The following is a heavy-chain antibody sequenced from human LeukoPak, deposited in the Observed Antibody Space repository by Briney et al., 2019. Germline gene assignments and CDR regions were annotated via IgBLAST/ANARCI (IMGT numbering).Heavy chain of an antibody. CDR3: ARVSSGLTDAFDS. CDR1: GGSFSGYY. Sequence: SETLSLTCAVYGGSFSGYYWSWIRQPPGKGLEWIGEINHSGSTNYNPSLKSRVTISVDTSKNQFSLKLSSVTAADTAVYYCARVSSGLTDAFDSWGQGTMVTVSS. CDR2: INHSGST. D-gene: IGHD6-19*01. V-gene: IGHV4-34*01. J-gene: IGHJ3*02.